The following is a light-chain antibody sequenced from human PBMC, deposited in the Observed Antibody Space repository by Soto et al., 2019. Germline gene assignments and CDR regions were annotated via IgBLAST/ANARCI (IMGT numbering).Light chain of an antibody. V-gene: IGLV1-44*01. CDR3: AAWDDSLNGPV. J-gene: IGLJ2*01. CDR1: SSNIGSNT. CDR2: NNS. Sequence: QSVLTQPPSASGTPGQRVTISCSGSSSNIGSNTVSWYQQLPGTAPRLLIYNNSQRPSGVPDRFSGSKSGTSASLAISGLQSEDEADYYCAAWDDSLNGPVFGGGTKLTVL.